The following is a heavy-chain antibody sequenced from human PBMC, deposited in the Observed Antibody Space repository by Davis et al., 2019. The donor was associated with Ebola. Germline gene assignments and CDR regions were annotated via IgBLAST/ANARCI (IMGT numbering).Heavy chain of an antibody. CDR3: AVGKSGSYFGAFDI. Sequence: SETLSLTCAVYGGSFSGYYWSWIRQHPGKGLEWIGYIYYSGSTYYKPSLKSRVTISVDTSKNQFSLKLSSVTAADTAVYYCAVGKSGSYFGAFDIWGQGTMVTVSS. J-gene: IGHJ3*02. V-gene: IGHV4-31*11. D-gene: IGHD1-26*01. CDR2: IYYSGST. CDR1: GGSFSGYY.